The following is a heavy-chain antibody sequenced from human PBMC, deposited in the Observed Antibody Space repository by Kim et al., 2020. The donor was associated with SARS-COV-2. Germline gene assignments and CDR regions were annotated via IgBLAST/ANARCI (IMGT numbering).Heavy chain of an antibody. CDR1: GFTFNYFW. D-gene: IGHD5-12*01. CDR2: IKEDGSQK. Sequence: GGCLRLSCAASGFTFNYFWMTWVREAPGKGLEWVANIKEDGSQKNYVESVKGRFTISRDNTKNSLYLQMNSLRAEDTAVYYCARVGIVAGSFDYWGQGTL. V-gene: IGHV3-7*01. CDR3: ARVGIVAGSFDY. J-gene: IGHJ4*02.